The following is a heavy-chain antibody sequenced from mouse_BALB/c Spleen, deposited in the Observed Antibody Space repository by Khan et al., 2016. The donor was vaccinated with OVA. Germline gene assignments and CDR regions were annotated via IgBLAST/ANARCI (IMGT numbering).Heavy chain of an antibody. CDR2: INTHSGVP. D-gene: IGHD2-14*01. CDR3: ARGGAAYYRNDGGAMEY. CDR1: GYTFTTAG. J-gene: IGHJ4*01. Sequence: QVQLEQSGPELKKPGETVRISCKASGYTFTTAGIQWVQKMPGKGLKLIGWINTHSGVPKYAEDFKGRFAFSLEISVNTAYLQITNLKNEDTATYFCARGGAAYYRNDGGAMEYWGQGTSVTVSS. V-gene: IGHV9-4*02.